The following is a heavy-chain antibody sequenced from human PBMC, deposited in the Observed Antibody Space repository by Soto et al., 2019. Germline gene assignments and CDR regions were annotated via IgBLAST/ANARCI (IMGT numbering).Heavy chain of an antibody. CDR1: GFMFNNYA. Sequence: SGGSLRLSCAASGFMFNNYAMSWVRQASGKGPEWVSTVSVSGGTTYYADSLKGRFTISRDNSKKTVYLQMNRLRADDTAIYYCAKGLYYYDSSGYRLFDYWGQGTLVTVSS. CDR2: VSVSGGTT. V-gene: IGHV3-23*01. CDR3: AKGLYYYDSSGYRLFDY. J-gene: IGHJ4*02. D-gene: IGHD3-22*01.